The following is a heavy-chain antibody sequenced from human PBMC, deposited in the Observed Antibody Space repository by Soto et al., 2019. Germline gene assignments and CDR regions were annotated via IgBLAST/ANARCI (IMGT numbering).Heavy chain of an antibody. CDR2: INPSGGST. CDR1: GYIFTNHY. J-gene: IGHJ4*02. Sequence: ASVKVSCKASGYIFTNHYIHWVRQAPGQGLEWMGIINPSGGSTNYLQKFQGRITMTRDTSTSTVYMELSSLRSEDTAVYFCARADYYDSSGFYYDCWGQGSLVTVPS. V-gene: IGHV1-46*01. D-gene: IGHD3-22*01. CDR3: ARADYYDSSGFYYDC.